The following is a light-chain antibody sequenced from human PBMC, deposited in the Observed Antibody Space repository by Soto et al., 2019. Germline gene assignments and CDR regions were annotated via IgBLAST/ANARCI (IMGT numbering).Light chain of an antibody. CDR3: QQYNNYPRT. V-gene: IGKV1-8*01. J-gene: IGKJ1*01. Sequence: AIRMTQSPSSLSASTGDRVPITCRASQGISSYLAWYQHKPGKAPKFLIYDASTLESGVPSRFSGSGSGTEFTLTISSLQPDDFATYYCQQYNNYPRTFGQGTKVDIK. CDR1: QGISSY. CDR2: DAS.